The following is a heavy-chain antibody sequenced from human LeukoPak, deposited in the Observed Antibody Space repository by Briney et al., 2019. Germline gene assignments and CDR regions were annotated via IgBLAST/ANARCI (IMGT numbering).Heavy chain of an antibody. CDR2: ISNSGGTT. V-gene: IGHV3-11*04. D-gene: IGHD1-26*01. Sequence: PGGSLRLSCAASGFIFSEYYMGWIRQAPGKGLEWVSYISNSGGTTYYADSVKGRFTISRDDAKNSLYLQMNSLRAEDTAVYYCTRGADSGTSRFDYWGQGTLVTVSA. CDR3: TRGADSGTSRFDY. CDR1: GFIFSEYY. J-gene: IGHJ4*02.